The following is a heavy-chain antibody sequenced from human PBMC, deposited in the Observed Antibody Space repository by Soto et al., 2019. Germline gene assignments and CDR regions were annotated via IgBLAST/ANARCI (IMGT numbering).Heavy chain of an antibody. J-gene: IGHJ3*02. D-gene: IGHD1-26*01. V-gene: IGHV3-21*01. CDR1: GFTFRSYS. Sequence: AGGSLRLSCAASGFTFRSYSMNWGRQAPGKGLEWVSSISSSSSYIYYADSVKGRFTISRDNAKNSLYLQMNSLRAEDTAVYYCARDSELRAFDIWGQGTMVTVSS. CDR2: ISSSSSYI. CDR3: ARDSELRAFDI.